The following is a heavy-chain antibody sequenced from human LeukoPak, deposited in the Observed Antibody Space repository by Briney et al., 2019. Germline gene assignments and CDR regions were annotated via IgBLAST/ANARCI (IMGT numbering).Heavy chain of an antibody. CDR1: GGSISSSSYY. Sequence: TSETLSLTCTVPGGSISSSSYYWGWIRQPPGKGLEWIGSIYYSGSTYYNPSLKSRVTISVDTSKNQFSLKLSSVTAADTAVYYCARRGSLHSPANPWGQGTLVTVSS. J-gene: IGHJ5*02. D-gene: IGHD4-23*01. CDR2: IYYSGST. V-gene: IGHV4-39*01. CDR3: ARRGSLHSPANP.